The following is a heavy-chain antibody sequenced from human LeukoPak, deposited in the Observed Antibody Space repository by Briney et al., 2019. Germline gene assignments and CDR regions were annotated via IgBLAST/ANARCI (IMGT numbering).Heavy chain of an antibody. CDR3: AGRGGTSSYSPFDN. CDR2: ISGSGGTT. CDR1: GFTFSSYA. D-gene: IGHD2-2*01. V-gene: IGHV3-23*01. J-gene: IGHJ4*02. Sequence: GGSLRLSCAASGFTFSSYAMSWVRQAPGKGLEWVSAISGSGGTTYFADSVKGRFTISRDNSKNTLYLQMNSLRVEDTAVYYCAGRGGTSSYSPFDNWGQGTLVIVSS.